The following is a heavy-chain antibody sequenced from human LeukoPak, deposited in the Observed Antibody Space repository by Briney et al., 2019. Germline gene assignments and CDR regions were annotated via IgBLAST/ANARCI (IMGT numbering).Heavy chain of an antibody. CDR1: GFTFSSSG. CDR3: AKPEYSSPVFDY. Sequence: GGSLRLSCAASGFTFSSSGMHWVRQAPGKGLEWVAIISYDGSNKYSADSVKGRFTISRDNSKNTLYLQMNSLRVEDTAVYYCAKPEYSSPVFDYWGQGTLVTVSS. V-gene: IGHV3-30*18. J-gene: IGHJ4*02. D-gene: IGHD6-6*01. CDR2: ISYDGSNK.